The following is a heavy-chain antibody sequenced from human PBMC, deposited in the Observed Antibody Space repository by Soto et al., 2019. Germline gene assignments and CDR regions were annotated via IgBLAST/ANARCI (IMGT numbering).Heavy chain of an antibody. V-gene: IGHV3-30*18. CDR1: GFTFSNYG. D-gene: IGHD1-26*01. CDR3: AEPSEPLRAHYYCEC. CDR2: ISYDGSVK. J-gene: IGHJ4*02. Sequence: GGSLRLSCAASGFTFSNYGMHWVRQAPGKGLEWVAIISYDGSVKYFGDSVKGRFTISRDDSQHTLFLQMSSLRAEDTAVYYCAEPSEPLRAHYYCECWGKGTLVTVAS.